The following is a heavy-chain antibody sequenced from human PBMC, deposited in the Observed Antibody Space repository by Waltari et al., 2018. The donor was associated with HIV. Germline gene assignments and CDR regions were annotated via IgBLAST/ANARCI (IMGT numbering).Heavy chain of an antibody. V-gene: IGHV3-21*02. J-gene: IGHJ4*02. Sequence: EVQLVESGGGLVKPGGSLRLSCVVSGFTFNTFNMKWVCQAPGKGLEWVSSISSTSSFIYYADSVKGRFTISRDNAKNSLYLQINNLRAEDTAVYYCASEDFWGGPHNWVQGTLVTVSS. CDR3: ASEDFWGGPHN. CDR2: ISSTSSFI. CDR1: GFTFNTFN. D-gene: IGHD3-3*01.